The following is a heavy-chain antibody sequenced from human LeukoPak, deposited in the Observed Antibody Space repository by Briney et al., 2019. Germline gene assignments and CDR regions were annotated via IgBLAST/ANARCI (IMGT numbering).Heavy chain of an antibody. CDR1: GFTVGTSA. V-gene: IGHV3-53*01. CDR2: IYRGGST. CDR3: ASAREYCECAEFYEYFQH. J-gene: IGHJ1*01. D-gene: IGHD2/OR15-2a*01. Sequence: GGSLRLSCAASGFTVGTSAMSWVRQSPGKGLEWVSVIYRGGSTYYADSVNGRFTISRDNPRNSLFLQMKSLRVEDTALYYCASAREYCECAEFYEYFQHWGERTLVTVSS.